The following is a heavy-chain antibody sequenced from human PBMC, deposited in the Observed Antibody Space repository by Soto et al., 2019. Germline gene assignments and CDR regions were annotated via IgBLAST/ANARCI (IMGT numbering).Heavy chain of an antibody. J-gene: IGHJ6*02. CDR2: ISYDGSKK. D-gene: IGHD2-15*01. V-gene: IGHV3-30-3*01. CDR3: ARDTLLYCSGGSCDGMDV. Sequence: GGSLGLSCAASGFTFSSYAMHWVRQAPGKGLEWVAVISYDGSKKYYAGSVKGRFTISRDNSKNTLYLQMNSLRAEDTAVYYCARDTLLYCSGGSCDGMDVWGQGTTVTVSS. CDR1: GFTFSSYA.